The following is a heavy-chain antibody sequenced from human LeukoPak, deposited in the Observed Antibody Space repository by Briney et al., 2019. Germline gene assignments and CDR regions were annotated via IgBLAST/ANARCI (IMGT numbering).Heavy chain of an antibody. J-gene: IGHJ5*02. Sequence: GGSLRLSCAASGFTFSNSGMNWVRQAPGKGLEWLSYISSSGTSIYYADSVKGRFTISRDNAKNSLYLQMNSLRAEDTAVYYCARELGYYYDSSGYTWGQGTLVTVSS. CDR1: GFTFSNSG. CDR3: ARELGYYYDSSGYT. V-gene: IGHV3-48*01. CDR2: ISSSGTSI. D-gene: IGHD3-22*01.